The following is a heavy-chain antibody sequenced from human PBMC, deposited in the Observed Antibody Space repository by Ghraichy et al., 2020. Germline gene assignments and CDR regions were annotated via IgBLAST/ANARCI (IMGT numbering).Heavy chain of an antibody. CDR3: ARVEDIVGAINFDY. Sequence: GGSLRLSCAASGFTFSSYWMSWVRQAPGKGLEWVANIKQDGSEKYYVDSVKGRFTISRDNAKNSLYLQMNSLRAEDTAVYYCARVEDIVGAINFDYWGQGTLVTVSS. CDR1: GFTFSSYW. J-gene: IGHJ4*02. D-gene: IGHD1-26*01. V-gene: IGHV3-7*01. CDR2: IKQDGSEK.